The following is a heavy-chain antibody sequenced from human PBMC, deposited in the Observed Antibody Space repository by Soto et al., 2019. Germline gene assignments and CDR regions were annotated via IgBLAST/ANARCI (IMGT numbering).Heavy chain of an antibody. Sequence: QVQLVQSGAEVKNPGASVKVSCKTSGYIFTSYGIGWARQAPGQGLEWMGWINTYNGHTYYAQNLQGRVTLTTDTSTSTAYMERRSLRSNDTAIYYCAMVDVYVTPSPQDVWGQGTTVTVSS. CDR1: GYIFTSYG. V-gene: IGHV1-18*01. D-gene: IGHD3-16*01. CDR2: INTYNGHT. CDR3: AMVDVYVTPSPQDV. J-gene: IGHJ6*02.